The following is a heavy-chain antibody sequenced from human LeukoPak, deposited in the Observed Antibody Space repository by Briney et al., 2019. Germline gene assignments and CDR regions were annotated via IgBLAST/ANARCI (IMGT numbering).Heavy chain of an antibody. CDR3: AALAVAVSPFDY. J-gene: IGHJ4*02. CDR1: GYTFTGYY. CDR2: INPNGGGT. D-gene: IGHD6-19*01. Sequence: AGVNISFQSSGYTFTGYYMHWVRQAPAQGLAWVGWINPNGGGTNNAQKFQGRVTMTRDTSISTSYMELSRLRSDDTAVYFFAALAVAVSPFDYWGQETLVTVSS. V-gene: IGHV1-2*02.